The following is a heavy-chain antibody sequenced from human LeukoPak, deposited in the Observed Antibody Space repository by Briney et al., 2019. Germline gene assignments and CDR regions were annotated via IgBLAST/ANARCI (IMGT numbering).Heavy chain of an antibody. D-gene: IGHD2-8*01. J-gene: IGHJ5*02. Sequence: PSETLSLTCAVYGGSFSGYYWSWIRQPPGKGLEWIGEINHSGSANYNPSLKSRVTISVDTSKNQFSLKLSSVTAADTAVYYCARGPSRMAYAKTKNWFDPWGQGTLVTVSS. CDR1: GGSFSGYY. V-gene: IGHV4-34*01. CDR3: ARGPSRMAYAKTKNWFDP. CDR2: INHSGSA.